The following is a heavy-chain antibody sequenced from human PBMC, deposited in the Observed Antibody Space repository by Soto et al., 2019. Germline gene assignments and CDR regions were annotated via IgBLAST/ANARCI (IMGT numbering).Heavy chain of an antibody. V-gene: IGHV4-59*01. CDR1: GGSISSYY. D-gene: IGHD4-4*01. CDR3: ARGGTYSKWGFDP. CDR2: IYYSGST. J-gene: IGHJ5*02. Sequence: PSETLSLTCTVSGGSISSYYWSWIRQPPGKGLEWIGYIYYSGSTNYNPSLKSRVTISVDTSRNQFSLKLSSVTAADTAVYYCARGGTYSKWGFDPWGLGTPVSVSS.